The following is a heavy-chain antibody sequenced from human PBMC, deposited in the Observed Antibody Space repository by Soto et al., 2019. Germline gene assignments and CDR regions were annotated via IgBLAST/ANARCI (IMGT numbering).Heavy chain of an antibody. J-gene: IGHJ4*02. CDR2: ISDGGGYI. V-gene: IGHV3-11*06. Sequence: QVQLVESGGGLVKPGGSLRLSCAASEFTFSDHYMSWIRQAPGKGLEWVSYISDGGGYINYAGSVKGRFTISRDNAKNSLYLQMNSLRVEDTAVYYCARVPFWSGYSKPEVYFDYWGQGTLVTVSS. CDR3: ARVPFWSGYSKPEVYFDY. D-gene: IGHD3-3*01. CDR1: EFTFSDHY.